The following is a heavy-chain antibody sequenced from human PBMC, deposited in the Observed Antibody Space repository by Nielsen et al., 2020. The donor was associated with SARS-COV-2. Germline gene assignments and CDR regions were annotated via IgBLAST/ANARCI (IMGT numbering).Heavy chain of an antibody. D-gene: IGHD3-22*01. CDR2: FYYSGST. J-gene: IGHJ4*02. Sequence: SETLSLTCTVSGDSVSSGSYSWSWVRQPPGKGLEWIGDFYYSGSTHYNPSLKIRVTISVDTSKNQFSMKLTSVTAADTAVYYCARGRFYDSSGYYSDYWGQGTLVTVSS. V-gene: IGHV4-61*01. CDR1: GDSVSSGSYS. CDR3: ARGRFYDSSGYYSDY.